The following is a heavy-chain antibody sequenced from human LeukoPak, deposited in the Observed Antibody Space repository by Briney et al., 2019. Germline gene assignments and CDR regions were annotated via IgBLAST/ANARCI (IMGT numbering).Heavy chain of an antibody. CDR1: GASISSSY. CDR2: IYFNGNT. D-gene: IGHD3-22*01. CDR3: VSGNYDNRGYSHAFDI. V-gene: IGHV4-59*01. J-gene: IGHJ3*02. Sequence: PSGTLSLTCTVSGASISSSYWSWVRQPPGKRLEWVGFIYFNGNTNSTPSLKSRGTISAATSKTQSSLKLTSMTAADTAVYYCVSGNYDNRGYSHAFDIWGHGEMVSASS.